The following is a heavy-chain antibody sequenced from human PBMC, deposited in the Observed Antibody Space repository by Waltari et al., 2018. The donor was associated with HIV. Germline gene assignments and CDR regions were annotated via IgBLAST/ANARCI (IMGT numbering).Heavy chain of an antibody. Sequence: QVQLRQWGAGLLKPSETLSRTCAVYGGSFSGYYWSWLRQPPGKGLEWLGEVSHIGTANYNPSLKSRVTFSVDPSKNQFSLRLTSVTAADTAVYYCARLRVGATFEDALDIWAQGAMVTVSS. J-gene: IGHJ3*02. D-gene: IGHD1-26*01. V-gene: IGHV4-34*01. CDR2: VSHIGTA. CDR1: GGSFSGYY. CDR3: ARLRVGATFEDALDI.